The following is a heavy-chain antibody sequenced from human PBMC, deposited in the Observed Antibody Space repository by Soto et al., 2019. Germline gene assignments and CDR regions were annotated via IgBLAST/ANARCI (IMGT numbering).Heavy chain of an antibody. V-gene: IGHV4-34*01. D-gene: IGHD2-2*01. Sequence: PSETLSLTCAVYGGSFSGYYWSWIRQPPGKGLEWIREINHSGSTNYNPSLKSRVTISVDTSKNQFSLKLSSVTAADTAVYYCACGGYCSSTSCYFVYWGQGTLVTVSS. CDR3: ACGGYCSSTSCYFVY. CDR1: GGSFSGYY. J-gene: IGHJ4*02. CDR2: INHSGST.